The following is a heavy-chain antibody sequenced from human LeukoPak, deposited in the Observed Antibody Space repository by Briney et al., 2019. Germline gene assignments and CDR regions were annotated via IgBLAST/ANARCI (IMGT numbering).Heavy chain of an antibody. CDR2: ISTNGDST. CDR3: TGRYCSDTSRSGGYGY. CDR1: GFTFSSYA. J-gene: IGHJ4*02. Sequence: GGSLRLSCAASGFTFSSYAMSWVRQAPGKGLEWVSAISTNGDSTYYANSVKGRFTISRDNSKNTLYLQMGSLRPEDMAVYYCTGRYCSDTSRSGGYGYWGQGTLVTASS. D-gene: IGHD2-2*01. V-gene: IGHV3-64*01.